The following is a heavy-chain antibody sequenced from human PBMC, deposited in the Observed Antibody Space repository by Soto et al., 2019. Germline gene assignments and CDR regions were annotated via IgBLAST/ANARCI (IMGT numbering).Heavy chain of an antibody. D-gene: IGHD6-19*01. CDR3: AKVGPLDYSSGWFYYFDY. J-gene: IGHJ4*02. V-gene: IGHV3-9*01. Sequence: VQLVESGGGVVQPGRSLRLSCAASGFTFSSYGMHWVRQAPGKGLEWVSGISWNSGSIGYADSVKGRFTISRDNAKNSLYLQMNSLRAEDTALYYCAKVGPLDYSSGWFYYFDYWGQGTLVTVSS. CDR1: GFTFSSYG. CDR2: ISWNSGSI.